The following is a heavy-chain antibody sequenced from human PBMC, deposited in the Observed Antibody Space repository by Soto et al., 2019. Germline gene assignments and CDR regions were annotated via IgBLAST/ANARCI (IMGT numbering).Heavy chain of an antibody. CDR1: GYTFTSYA. D-gene: IGHD2-2*01. CDR3: ARSVVVPTAPDY. Sequence: ASVKVSCKASGYTFTSYAIHWVRQAPGQRLEWMGWINAGNGNTKYSQKFQGRVTITRDTSASTAYMELSSLRSEDTAVYYCARSVVVPTAPDYWGQGTLVTVPQ. J-gene: IGHJ4*02. CDR2: INAGNGNT. V-gene: IGHV1-3*01.